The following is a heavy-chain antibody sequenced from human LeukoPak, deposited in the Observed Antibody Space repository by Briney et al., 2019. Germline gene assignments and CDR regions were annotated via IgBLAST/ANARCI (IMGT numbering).Heavy chain of an antibody. V-gene: IGHV3-30*02. D-gene: IGHD3-22*01. J-gene: IGHJ4*02. CDR3: AKDLNYYDSSGKGLDY. CDR1: GFTFSSYG. CDR2: IRYDGSNK. Sequence: QSGGSLRLSCAASGFTFSSYGMHWVRQAPGKGLERVAFIRYDGSNKYYADSVKGRFTISRDNSKNTLYLQMNSLRAEDTAVYYCAKDLNYYDSSGKGLDYWGQGTLVTVSS.